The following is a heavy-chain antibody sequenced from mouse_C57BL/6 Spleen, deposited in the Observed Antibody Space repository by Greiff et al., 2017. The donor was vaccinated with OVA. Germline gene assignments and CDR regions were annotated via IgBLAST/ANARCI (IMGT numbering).Heavy chain of an antibody. J-gene: IGHJ4*01. D-gene: IGHD1-1*01. V-gene: IGHV1-61*01. CDR1: GYTFTSYW. CDR3: ASGGLLRSYYYAMDY. CDR2: IYPSDSET. Sequence: QVQLQQPGAELVRPGSSVKLSCKASGYTFTSYWMGWVKQRPGQGLEWIGNIYPSDSETHYNQKFKDKATLTVDKSSSTAYMQLSSLTSEDSAVYYCASGGLLRSYYYAMDYWGQGTSVTVSS.